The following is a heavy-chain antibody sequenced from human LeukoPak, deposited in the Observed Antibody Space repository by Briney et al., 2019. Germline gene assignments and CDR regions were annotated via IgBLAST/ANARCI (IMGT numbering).Heavy chain of an antibody. CDR1: GYSFTSYW. CDR2: IYPDDSDT. V-gene: IGHV5-51*01. J-gene: IGHJ4*02. D-gene: IGHD3-10*01. Sequence: PGESLKISCKVSGYSFTSYWIGWVRQMPGKGLEWMGIIYPDDSDTRYSPSFQGQVTISADKSISTAYLQWSSLKASDTAMYHCARRKNDYYGSGMYYFDYWGQGTLVTVSS. CDR3: ARRKNDYYGSGMYYFDY.